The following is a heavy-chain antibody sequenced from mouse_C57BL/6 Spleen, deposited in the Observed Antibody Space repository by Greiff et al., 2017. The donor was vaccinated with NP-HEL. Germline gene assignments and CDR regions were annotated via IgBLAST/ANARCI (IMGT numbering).Heavy chain of an antibody. CDR1: GFTFSDYY. V-gene: IGHV5-12*01. CDR2: ISNGGGST. Sequence: EVKLVESGGGLVQPGGSLKLSCAASGFTFSDYYMYWVRQTPEKRLEWVAYISNGGGSTYYPDTVKGRFTISRDNAKNTLYLQMSRLKSEDTAMYYCAREGYDYLDYWGQGTTLTVSS. D-gene: IGHD2-3*01. J-gene: IGHJ2*01. CDR3: AREGYDYLDY.